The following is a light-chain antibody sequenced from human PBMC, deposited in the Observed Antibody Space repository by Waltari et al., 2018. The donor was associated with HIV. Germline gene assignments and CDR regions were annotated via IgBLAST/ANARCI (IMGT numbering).Light chain of an antibody. V-gene: IGKV1-NL1*01. CDR2: GAF. CDR3: QQYYGVPLT. J-gene: IGKJ4*01. Sequence: DIQMTQSPSSLSASVGDTVSITCRASQDISNSVSWFQQQPGKVPKLLVHGAFILQRGVPSRVRGSGSGTDYTLTISGLQAEDFATYFCQQYYGVPLTFGGGTRVDI. CDR1: QDISNS.